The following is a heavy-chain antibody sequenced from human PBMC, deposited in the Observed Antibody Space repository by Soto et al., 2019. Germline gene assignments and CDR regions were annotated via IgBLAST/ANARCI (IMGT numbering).Heavy chain of an antibody. CDR1: GGSISSSSYY. V-gene: IGHV4-39*01. D-gene: IGHD6-13*01. CDR2: IYYSGGT. CDR3: ARPPSSSGAFDI. Sequence: QLQLQESGPGLVKPSETLSLTCTVSGGSISSSSYYWGWIRQPPGKGLEWIGSIYYSGGTYYTPSRQSRVATPVDTSKNQFSLKLSSVTAADTAVYYCARPPSSSGAFDIWRQGTMVTVSS. J-gene: IGHJ3*02.